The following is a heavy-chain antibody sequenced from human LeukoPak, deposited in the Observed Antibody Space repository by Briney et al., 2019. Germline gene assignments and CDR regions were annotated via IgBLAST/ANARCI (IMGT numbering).Heavy chain of an antibody. Sequence: PSETLSLTCTVSGGSISNYYWSWIRQPAGKRLEWIGRISKSGSTNYNPSLKSRVTMSVDTSRNQLSLKLSSVTAADTAVYYCAKDEHQWELFDYWGQGTLVTVSS. CDR1: GGSISNYY. J-gene: IGHJ4*02. D-gene: IGHD1-26*01. V-gene: IGHV4-4*07. CDR3: AKDEHQWELFDY. CDR2: ISKSGST.